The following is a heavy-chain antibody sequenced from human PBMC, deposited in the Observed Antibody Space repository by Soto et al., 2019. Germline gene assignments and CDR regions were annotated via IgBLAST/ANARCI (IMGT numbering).Heavy chain of an antibody. J-gene: IGHJ5*02. D-gene: IGHD3-3*01. V-gene: IGHV3-23*01. Sequence: GGSLRLSCAASGFTFGTYAMTWVRQAPGKGLEWVSAISGSGGSTYYADSVQGRFTISRDNSKNTLFLQMNSLRVDDTALYYCAKFASYEFPYNWFVPWGQGTLVTVFS. CDR3: AKFASYEFPYNWFVP. CDR1: GFTFGTYA. CDR2: ISGSGGST.